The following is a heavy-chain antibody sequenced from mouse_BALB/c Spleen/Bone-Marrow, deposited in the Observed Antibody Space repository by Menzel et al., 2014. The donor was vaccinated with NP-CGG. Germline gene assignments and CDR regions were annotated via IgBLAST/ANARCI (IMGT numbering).Heavy chain of an antibody. J-gene: IGHJ4*01. CDR2: ISNGGGST. V-gene: IGHV5-12-2*01. D-gene: IGHD3-2*02. CDR1: GFTFSSYT. Sequence: EVQGVESGGGLVQPGGSLKLSCAASGFTFSSYTMSWVRRTPEKRLEWVAYISNGGGSTYYPDTVKGRFTISRDNAKNTLYLQMSSLKSEDTAMYYCARGIRGSGMDYWGQGTSVTVSS. CDR3: ARGIRGSGMDY.